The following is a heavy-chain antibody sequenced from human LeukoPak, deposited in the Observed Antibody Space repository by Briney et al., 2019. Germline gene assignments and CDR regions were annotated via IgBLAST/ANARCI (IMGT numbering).Heavy chain of an antibody. J-gene: IGHJ4*02. Sequence: SETLSLTCTVSGGSVSSGRYYWSWIRRPPGKGLEWIGYLYYSGSTGYNPSLRSRVTMSVDTSNNHFFLKLSPVTGADTAVYYCARGDRVGSSGYYFDNWGQGTLVTVSS. CDR3: ARGDRVGSSGYYFDN. V-gene: IGHV4-61*01. D-gene: IGHD3-10*01. CDR2: LYYSGST. CDR1: GGSVSSGRYY.